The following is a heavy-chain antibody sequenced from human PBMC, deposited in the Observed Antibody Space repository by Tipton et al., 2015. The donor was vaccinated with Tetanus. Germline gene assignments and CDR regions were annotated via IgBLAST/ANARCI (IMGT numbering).Heavy chain of an antibody. D-gene: IGHD2-15*01. CDR1: GFIFSSYG. CDR2: SWYDGTDT. CDR3: AREADCSGGSCFSGDFDN. Sequence: SLRLSCAASGFIFSSYGIHWVRQAPGKGLEWVAVSWYDGTDTYYADAVKGRFTISRDNSKNTLYLQMNSLRAEDTAIYYCAREADCSGGSCFSGDFDNWGQGTQVPVPS. J-gene: IGHJ4*02. V-gene: IGHV3-33*01.